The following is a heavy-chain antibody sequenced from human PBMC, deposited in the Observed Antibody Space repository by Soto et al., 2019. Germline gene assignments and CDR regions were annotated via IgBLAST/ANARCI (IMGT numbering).Heavy chain of an antibody. CDR1: GFTFSSYA. J-gene: IGHJ3*02. D-gene: IGHD1-7*01. Sequence: PGGSLRLSCAASGFTFSSYAMHWVRQAPGKGLEYVSAISSNGGSTYYANSVKGRFTISRDNSKNTLYLQMGSLRAEDMAVYYCARDYAGTTSFDIWGQGTMVTVSS. V-gene: IGHV3-64*01. CDR3: ARDYAGTTSFDI. CDR2: ISSNGGST.